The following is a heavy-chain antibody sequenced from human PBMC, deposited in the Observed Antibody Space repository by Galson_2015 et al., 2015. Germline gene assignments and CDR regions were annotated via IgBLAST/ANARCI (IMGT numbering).Heavy chain of an antibody. CDR3: ARFKMPREYYYYGMDV. Sequence: QSGAEVKKPGESLKISCKGSGYSFTSYWIGWARQMPGKGLEWMGIIYPGDSDTRYSPSFQGQVTISADKSISTAYLQWSSLKASDTAMYYCARFKMPREYYYYGMDVWGQGTTVTVSS. CDR1: GYSFTSYW. V-gene: IGHV5-51*03. J-gene: IGHJ6*02. D-gene: IGHD1-26*01. CDR2: IYPGDSDT.